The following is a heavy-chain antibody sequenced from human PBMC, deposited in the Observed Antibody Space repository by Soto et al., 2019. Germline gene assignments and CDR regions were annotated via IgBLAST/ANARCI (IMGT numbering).Heavy chain of an antibody. Sequence: GGSLRLSCAASGFTFSSYSMNWVRQAPGKGLEWVSSISSSSSYIYYADSVKGRFTISRDNTKNSLYLQMNSLRAEDTAVYYCASLYGSGSYYKYYYYMDVWGKGTTVTVSS. CDR1: GFTFSSYS. CDR2: ISSSSSYI. J-gene: IGHJ6*03. CDR3: ASLYGSGSYYKYYYYMDV. V-gene: IGHV3-21*01. D-gene: IGHD3-10*01.